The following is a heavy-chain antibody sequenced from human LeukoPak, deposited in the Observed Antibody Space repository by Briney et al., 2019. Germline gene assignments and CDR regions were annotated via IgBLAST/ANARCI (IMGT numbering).Heavy chain of an antibody. D-gene: IGHD6-6*01. V-gene: IGHV5-51*01. CDR2: IYPGDSDT. CDR1: GYSFTSYW. CDR3: ARHAPQYSSLNWFDP. J-gene: IGHJ5*02. Sequence: GGSLKISCKGSGYSFTSYWIGWVRQMPGKGLEWMGIIYPGDSDTRYSPSFQGQVTISADKSISTAYLQWSSLKASDTAMYYCARHAPQYSSLNWFDPWGQGTLVTVSS.